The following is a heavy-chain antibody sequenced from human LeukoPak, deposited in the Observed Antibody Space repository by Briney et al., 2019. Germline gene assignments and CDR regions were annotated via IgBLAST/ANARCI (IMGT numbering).Heavy chain of an antibody. CDR1: GFTFRSYA. CDR3: GKNGRPPTENYYMDV. V-gene: IGHV3-23*01. J-gene: IGHJ6*03. Sequence: GGSLRLSCAASGFTFRSYAMTWVRQAPGKGLEWVSEISNIATINYADSVKGRFTMSRDNSKNTLYLQMNSLRAEDTAVYYCGKNGRPPTENYYMDVLGKGTTVTVSS. CDR2: ISNIATI. D-gene: IGHD4-17*01.